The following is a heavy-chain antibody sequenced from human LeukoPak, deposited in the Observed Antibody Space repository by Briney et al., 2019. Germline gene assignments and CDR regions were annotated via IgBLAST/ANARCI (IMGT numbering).Heavy chain of an antibody. CDR3: AKDLSDFSFDY. Sequence: GGSLRLSCTASGFPFQSYWMNWVRQAPGKGLELVASINADGSDKYFMDSVKGRFSISRDNANNRLYLQMTSLRAEDTAVYYCAKDLSDFSFDYWGQGTLVTVSS. J-gene: IGHJ4*02. V-gene: IGHV3-7*01. CDR2: INADGSDK. D-gene: IGHD3-3*01. CDR1: GFPFQSYW.